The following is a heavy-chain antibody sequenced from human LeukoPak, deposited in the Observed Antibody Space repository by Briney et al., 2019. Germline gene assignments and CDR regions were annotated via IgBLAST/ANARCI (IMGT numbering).Heavy chain of an antibody. J-gene: IGHJ6*04. V-gene: IGHV3-49*04. Sequence: GGSLRLSCTASGFTFGDYAMSWVRQAPGKGLEWVGFIRSKAYGGTTEYAASVKGRFTISRDDSKSIAYLQMNSLKTEDTAVYYCTSPFGGPILYYGMDVWGKGTTVTVSS. D-gene: IGHD3-16*01. CDR1: GFTFGDYA. CDR2: IRSKAYGGTT. CDR3: TSPFGGPILYYGMDV.